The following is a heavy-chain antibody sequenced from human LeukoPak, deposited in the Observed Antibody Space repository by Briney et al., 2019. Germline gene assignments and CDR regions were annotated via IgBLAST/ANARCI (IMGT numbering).Heavy chain of an antibody. CDR1: GYTFTGYY. V-gene: IGHV1-2*02. Sequence: ASVKVSCKASGYTFTGYYMHWVRQAPGQGLEWMGWINPNSGGTNYAQKFQGRVTMTRDTSISTAYMELSRLRSDDTAVYYCARARGGVTRWVDYWGQGTLVTVSS. CDR3: ARARGGVTRWVDY. CDR2: INPNSGGT. J-gene: IGHJ4*02. D-gene: IGHD3-10*01.